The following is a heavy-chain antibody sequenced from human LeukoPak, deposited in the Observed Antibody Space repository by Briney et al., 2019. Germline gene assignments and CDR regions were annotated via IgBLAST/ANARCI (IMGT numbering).Heavy chain of an antibody. CDR3: ASSPAVEGDY. Sequence: GGSLRLSCAASGFSFRSCWMHWVRQAPGKGLVWVSRINSDGSSTVYADSVKGRFTISRDNAKNTLYLQMNSLRGEDTAVYYCASSPAVEGDYWGQGTLVTVSS. CDR2: INSDGSST. CDR1: GFSFRSCW. V-gene: IGHV3-74*01. D-gene: IGHD6-19*01. J-gene: IGHJ4*02.